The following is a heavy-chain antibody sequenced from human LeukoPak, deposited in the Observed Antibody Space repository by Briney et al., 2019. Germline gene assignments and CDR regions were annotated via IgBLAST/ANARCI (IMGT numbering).Heavy chain of an antibody. CDR1: GFTFSSYG. CDR2: IPYDGSNK. CDR3: AKDRLMCSDTTCYTHAFDI. J-gene: IGHJ3*02. D-gene: IGHD2-2*02. V-gene: IGHV3-30*02. Sequence: GGSLRFSCAASGFTFSSYGMHWVRQAPSKGLEWVAFIPYDGSNKYYADSVKGRFTISRDNSKNTLYLQMNSLRAEDTAVYYCAKDRLMCSDTTCYTHAFDIWGQGTMVTVSS.